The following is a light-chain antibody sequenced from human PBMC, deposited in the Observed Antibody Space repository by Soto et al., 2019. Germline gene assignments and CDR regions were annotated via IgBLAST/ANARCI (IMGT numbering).Light chain of an antibody. J-gene: IGKJ5*01. CDR1: QSIAGY. Sequence: IVLTQSQATLSLSPGERATLSCSTSQSIAGYLAWYQKKPGQPPRLLIYDTSNRVTGVPASFSGSGSATDFTLSISSLETEDFAVYYCQQRSNWPTITFGQGTRLEIK. CDR3: QQRSNWPTIT. V-gene: IGKV3-11*01. CDR2: DTS.